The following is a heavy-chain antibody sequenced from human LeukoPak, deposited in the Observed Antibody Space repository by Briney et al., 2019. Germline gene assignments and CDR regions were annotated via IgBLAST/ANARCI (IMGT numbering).Heavy chain of an antibody. CDR3: ARDRRYDFWSGHAFDI. Sequence: GGSLRLSCAASGFTFSSYWMSWVRQAPGKGLEWVANIKQDGSEKYYVDSVKGRFTISRDNAKNSLYLQMNSLRAEDTAVYYCARDRRYDFWSGHAFDIWGQGTMVTVSS. CDR2: IKQDGSEK. V-gene: IGHV3-7*01. CDR1: GFTFSSYW. J-gene: IGHJ3*02. D-gene: IGHD3-3*01.